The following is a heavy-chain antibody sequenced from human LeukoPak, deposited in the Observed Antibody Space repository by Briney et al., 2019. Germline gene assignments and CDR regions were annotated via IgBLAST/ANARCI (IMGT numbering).Heavy chain of an antibody. CDR2: MNPNSGNT. CDR3: ARGIKVVLRYFDWSNRNDP. CDR1: GYTFTSYD. V-gene: IGHV1-8*01. Sequence: ASVKVSCKASGYTFTSYDINWVRQATGQGLEWMGWMNPNSGNTGYAQKFQGRVTMTRNTSISTAYMELSSLGSEDTAVYYCARGIKVVLRYFDWSNRNDPWGQGTLVTVSS. J-gene: IGHJ5*02. D-gene: IGHD3-9*01.